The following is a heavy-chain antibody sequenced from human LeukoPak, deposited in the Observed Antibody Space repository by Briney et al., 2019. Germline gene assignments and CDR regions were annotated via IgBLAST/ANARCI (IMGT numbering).Heavy chain of an antibody. D-gene: IGHD3-3*01. CDR3: AKDYDFWSGYAKYYFDY. V-gene: IGHV3-30*02. CDR1: GFTFSSYG. Sequence: GGSLRLSCAASGFTFSSYGMYWVRQAPGKGLDWVAFVRYDGSNKYYADSVKGRFTISRDNSKNTLYLQMNILRAEDTAVYYCAKDYDFWSGYAKYYFDYWGQGTLVTVSS. CDR2: VRYDGSNK. J-gene: IGHJ4*02.